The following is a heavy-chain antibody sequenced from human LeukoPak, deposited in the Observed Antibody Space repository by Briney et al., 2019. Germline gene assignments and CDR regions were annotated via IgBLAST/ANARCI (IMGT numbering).Heavy chain of an antibody. CDR2: VNDRGTGT. V-gene: IGHV3-23*01. D-gene: IGHD5-18*01. J-gene: IGHJ6*03. CDR3: AKGLKTAVGPYMGYHYYMDV. CDR1: GFTFSKYA. Sequence: PGGSLRHSCAASGFTFSKYAMRWVRQAPGQGLEWVSTVNDRGTGTYYADSVKGRFTISRDNSKNTLSLQMISLRAEDTALYYCAKGLKTAVGPYMGYHYYMDVWGKGTTVTVSS.